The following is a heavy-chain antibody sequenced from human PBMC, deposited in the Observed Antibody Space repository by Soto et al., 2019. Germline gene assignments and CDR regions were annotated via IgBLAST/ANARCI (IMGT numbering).Heavy chain of an antibody. D-gene: IGHD4-17*01. Sequence: GESLKISCKGSGYSFTSYWISWVRQMPGKGLEWMGRIDPSDSYTNYSPSFQGHVTISADKSISTAYLQWSSLKASDTAMYYCARQTTVVTPCFDYWGQGTLVTVSS. J-gene: IGHJ4*02. CDR2: IDPSDSYT. V-gene: IGHV5-10-1*01. CDR1: GYSFTSYW. CDR3: ARQTTVVTPCFDY.